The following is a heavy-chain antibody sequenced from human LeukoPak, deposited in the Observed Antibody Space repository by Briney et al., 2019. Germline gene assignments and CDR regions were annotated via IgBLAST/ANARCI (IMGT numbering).Heavy chain of an antibody. CDR1: GYTFTSYD. Sequence: ASVKVSCKASGYTFTSYDNNWVRQATGQGLEWMGWMNPNSGNTGYAQKFQGRVTMTRNTSISTAYMELSSLRSEDTAVYYCARGAYDCTNGVCSDYWGQGTLVTVSS. CDR2: MNPNSGNT. D-gene: IGHD2-8*01. V-gene: IGHV1-8*01. CDR3: ARGAYDCTNGVCSDY. J-gene: IGHJ4*02.